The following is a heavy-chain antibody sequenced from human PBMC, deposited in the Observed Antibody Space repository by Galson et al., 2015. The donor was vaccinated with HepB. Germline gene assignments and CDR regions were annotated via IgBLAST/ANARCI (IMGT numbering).Heavy chain of an antibody. CDR2: TYYSGST. V-gene: IGHV4-39*07. CDR3: ARDSVLPVDLGGYYYYGMAV. D-gene: IGHD2-2*01. Sequence: LTCTVSGGSMSSSSYYWGWIRQPPGKGLEWIGSTYYSGSTYYNPSLRSRVTISVDTSKNQFSLRLSSVSAADTAVYYCARDSVLPVDLGGYYYYGMAVWGQGTTVTVSS. J-gene: IGHJ6*02. CDR1: GGSMSSSSYY.